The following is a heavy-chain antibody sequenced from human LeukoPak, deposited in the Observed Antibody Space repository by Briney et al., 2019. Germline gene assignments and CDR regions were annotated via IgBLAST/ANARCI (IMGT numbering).Heavy chain of an antibody. V-gene: IGHV3-21*01. Sequence: GGSLRLSCAASGFTFSIYSMNWVRQAPGKGLEWVSSISSSSSYIYYADSVKGRFTISRDNAKNSLYLQMNSLRAEDTAVYYCARADRLGAALLASFDYWGQGTLVTVSS. D-gene: IGHD3-16*01. CDR2: ISSSSSYI. CDR1: GFTFSIYS. CDR3: ARADRLGAALLASFDY. J-gene: IGHJ4*02.